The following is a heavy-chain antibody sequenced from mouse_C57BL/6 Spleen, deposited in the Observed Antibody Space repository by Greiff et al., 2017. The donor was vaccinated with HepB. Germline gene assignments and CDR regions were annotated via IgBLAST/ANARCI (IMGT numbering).Heavy chain of an antibody. Sequence: QVQLQQSGAELVKPGASVKLSCKASGYTFTSYWMHWVKQRPGQGLEWIGMIHPNSGSTNYNEKFKSKATLTVDKSSSTAYMQLSSLTSEDSAVYYCAREDGSSYRYFDVWGTGTTVTVSS. CDR2: IHPNSGST. CDR1: GYTFTSYW. V-gene: IGHV1-64*01. J-gene: IGHJ1*03. D-gene: IGHD1-1*01. CDR3: AREDGSSYRYFDV.